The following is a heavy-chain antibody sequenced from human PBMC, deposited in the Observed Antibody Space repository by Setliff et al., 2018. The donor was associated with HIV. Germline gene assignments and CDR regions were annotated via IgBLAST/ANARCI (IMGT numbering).Heavy chain of an antibody. J-gene: IGHJ4*02. CDR1: GYIFTSQY. D-gene: IGHD3-22*01. CDR2: INPNSGNT. CDR3: ARERPGYGNYPDY. V-gene: IGHV1-46*01. Sequence: GASVKVSCKTSGYIFTSQYVHWVRQAPGQGLEWVGLINPNSGNTRYAQTFQDRVAMTRDTSTSTVYLELSRLRIDDTAMYYCARERPGYGNYPDYWGQGSLVTVSS.